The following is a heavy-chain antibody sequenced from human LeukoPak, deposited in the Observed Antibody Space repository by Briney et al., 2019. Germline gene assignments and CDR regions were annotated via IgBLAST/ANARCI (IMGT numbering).Heavy chain of an antibody. CDR3: AKDSYVSGRPLHTFDV. CDR2: ISGDGAST. D-gene: IGHD3-10*01. V-gene: IGHV3-23*01. CDR1: GFTFAIHA. Sequence: GGSLRLSCAASGFTFAIHAMTWVRQAPGKGLEWVSGISGDGASTHYAESVKGQYTISRDNSQNTLFLQMNSLRVEDTAIYYCAKDSYVSGRPLHTFDVWGQGTMVTVSS. J-gene: IGHJ3*01.